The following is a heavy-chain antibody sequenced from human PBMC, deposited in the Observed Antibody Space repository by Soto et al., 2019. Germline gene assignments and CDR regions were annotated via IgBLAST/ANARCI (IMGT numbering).Heavy chain of an antibody. D-gene: IGHD2-21*01. CDR2: IKQDGSES. J-gene: IGHJ5*02. V-gene: IGHV3-7*01. Sequence: PXGSLRLSCAASGFTFSNYWMSWVRQAPGKGLEWVANIKQDGSESNYADSVKGRFTISRDNDENSLYLQMTSLRAEDTAVYYCASARHIGPWGQGTLVTVSS. CDR1: GFTFSNYW. CDR3: ASARHIGP.